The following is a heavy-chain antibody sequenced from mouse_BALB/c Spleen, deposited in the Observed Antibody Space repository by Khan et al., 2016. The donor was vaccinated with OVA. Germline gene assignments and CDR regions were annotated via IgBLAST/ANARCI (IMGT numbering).Heavy chain of an antibody. Sequence: EVELVESGGGLVKPGASLKFSCAASGFTFSNYAMSWVRQTPEKRLEWVATISSGGSYTYYPDSVKGRFTISRDNANNTLYLKMSSLTSEDTSMFACARTPGYYGSNYFDYWGQGTTLTVSS. V-gene: IGHV5-9-3*01. CDR3: ARTPGYYGSNYFDY. J-gene: IGHJ2*01. D-gene: IGHD1-1*01. CDR2: ISSGGSYT. CDR1: GFTFSNYA.